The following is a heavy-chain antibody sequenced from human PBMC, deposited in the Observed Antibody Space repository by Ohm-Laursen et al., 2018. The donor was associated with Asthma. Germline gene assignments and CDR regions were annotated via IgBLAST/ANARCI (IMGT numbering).Heavy chain of an antibody. D-gene: IGHD3-9*01. CDR2: MNPNSGNT. V-gene: IGHV1-8*01. Sequence: ASVKVSCKASGYTFTSYDINWVRQATGQGLEWMGWMNPNSGNTGYAQKFQGRVTMTRNTSISTAYMELSSLRSEDTAVYYCARQYYDILTGYYKSYYYYGMDVWGQGTTVTVSS. J-gene: IGHJ6*02. CDR1: GYTFTSYD. CDR3: ARQYYDILTGYYKSYYYYGMDV.